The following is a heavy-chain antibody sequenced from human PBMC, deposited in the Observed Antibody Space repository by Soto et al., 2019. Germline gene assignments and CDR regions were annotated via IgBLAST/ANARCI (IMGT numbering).Heavy chain of an antibody. Sequence: QVQLVESGGGVVQPGRSLRLSCAASGFTFSSYGMHWVRQAPGKGLEWVAVIWYDGSNKYYADSVKGRFTISRDNSKNTLYLQMNSLRAEDTAVYYCARDDESSSWYSPRAGDYWGQGTLVTVSS. J-gene: IGHJ4*02. V-gene: IGHV3-33*01. CDR2: IWYDGSNK. CDR3: ARDDESSSWYSPRAGDY. CDR1: GFTFSSYG. D-gene: IGHD6-13*01.